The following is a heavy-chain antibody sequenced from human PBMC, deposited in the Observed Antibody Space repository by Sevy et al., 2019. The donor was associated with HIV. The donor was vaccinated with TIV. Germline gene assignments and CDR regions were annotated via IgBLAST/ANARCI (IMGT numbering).Heavy chain of an antibody. Sequence: GGSLRLSCTGSGFTFGDYAMTWFRQAPGKGLEWVGCIRSKAYGGTTECAASVKGRFSILSEDSKSVAYLQMNSLKTEDTAVYYCTRGVSAVAIFDYWGQGTLVTVSS. CDR2: IRSKAYGGTT. D-gene: IGHD6-19*01. CDR1: GFTFGDYA. CDR3: TRGVSAVAIFDY. J-gene: IGHJ4*02. V-gene: IGHV3-49*03.